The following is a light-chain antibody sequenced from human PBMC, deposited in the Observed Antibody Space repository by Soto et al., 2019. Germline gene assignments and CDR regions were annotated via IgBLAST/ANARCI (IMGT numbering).Light chain of an antibody. Sequence: QSVLTQPGSVSGSPGQSITISCPGTSSDFGNYNLVSWYQQHPGKVPKLILFEVNKRPSGVSGRFSGSKSGNTASLTISGLQAEDEADYYCCSFTSSNTHVFGTGTKVTVL. CDR3: CSFTSSNTHV. V-gene: IGLV2-23*02. J-gene: IGLJ1*01. CDR1: SSDFGNYNL. CDR2: EVN.